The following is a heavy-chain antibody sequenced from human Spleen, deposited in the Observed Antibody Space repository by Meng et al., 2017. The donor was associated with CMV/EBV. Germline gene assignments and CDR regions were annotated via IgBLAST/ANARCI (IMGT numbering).Heavy chain of an antibody. CDR3: ARGGHCIGTSCYWGGWFGP. Sequence: ASVKVSCKASGYTFTSYDINWVRQAAGQGLEWMGWMNPNSGNTGSAQRFQDRITMTRDTSISTAYMELSSLTSEDTAVCYCARGGHCIGTSCYWGGWFGPWGQGTLVTVSS. D-gene: IGHD2-2*01. CDR1: GYTFTSYD. J-gene: IGHJ5*02. CDR2: MNPNSGNT. V-gene: IGHV1-8*01.